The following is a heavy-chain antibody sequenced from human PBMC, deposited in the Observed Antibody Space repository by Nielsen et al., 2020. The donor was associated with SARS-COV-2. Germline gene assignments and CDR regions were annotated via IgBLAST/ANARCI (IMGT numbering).Heavy chain of an antibody. V-gene: IGHV4-34*01. Sequence: SETLSLTCAVYGGSFSGYYWSWIRQPPGKGLEWIGEINHSGSTNYNPSLKSRVTISVDTSKNQFSLKLSSVTAADTAVYYCARDDLAAAYDAFDIWGQGTTVTVSS. CDR3: ARDDLAAAYDAFDI. J-gene: IGHJ3*02. D-gene: IGHD6-13*01. CDR1: GGSFSGYY. CDR2: INHSGST.